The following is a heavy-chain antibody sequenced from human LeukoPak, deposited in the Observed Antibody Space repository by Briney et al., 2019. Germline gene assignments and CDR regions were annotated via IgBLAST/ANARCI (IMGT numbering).Heavy chain of an antibody. D-gene: IGHD2-15*01. J-gene: IGHJ4*02. CDR2: LYSDGNT. CDR3: ATGVDPLAANPLAY. V-gene: IGHV3-53*01. CDR1: GFTVITNE. Sequence: PGGSLRLSCAAPGFTVITNEMTWLRQAPGKGLEWVSVLYSDGNTKYADSVQGRFTISRDNSKNTLYLEMNSLSPDDTDVYYCATGVDPLAANPLAYWGQGTLVTVSS.